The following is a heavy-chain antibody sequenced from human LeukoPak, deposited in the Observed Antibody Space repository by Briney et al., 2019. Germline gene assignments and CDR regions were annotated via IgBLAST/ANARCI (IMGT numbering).Heavy chain of an antibody. D-gene: IGHD6-13*01. J-gene: IGHJ4*02. CDR3: AREHPGIAAAGGFDY. CDR1: GGSISSYY. V-gene: IGHV4-4*07. Sequence: SETLSLTCTVSGGSISSYYWSWLRQPAGKGLEWIGRIYTSGSTNYNPSLKSRVTISVDKSKNQFSLKLSSVTAADTAVYYCAREHPGIAAAGGFDYWGQGTLVTVSS. CDR2: IYTSGST.